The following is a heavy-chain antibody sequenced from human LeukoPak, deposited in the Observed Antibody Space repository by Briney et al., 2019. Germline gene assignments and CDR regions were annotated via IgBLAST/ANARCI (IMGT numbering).Heavy chain of an antibody. Sequence: GGSLRLSCAASGFTFSSYSMNWVRQAPGKGLEWVSYISSSSSTIYYADSMKGRFTISRDNAKNSLYLQMNSLRAEDTAVYYCARVRLWTNGDPDYWGQGTLVTVSS. V-gene: IGHV3-48*01. D-gene: IGHD2-8*01. CDR3: ARVRLWTNGDPDY. CDR2: ISSSSSTI. J-gene: IGHJ4*02. CDR1: GFTFSSYS.